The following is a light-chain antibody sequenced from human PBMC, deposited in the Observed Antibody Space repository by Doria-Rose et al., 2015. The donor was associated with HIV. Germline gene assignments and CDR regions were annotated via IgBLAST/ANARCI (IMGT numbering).Light chain of an antibody. J-gene: IGKJ1*01. Sequence: TQSPGTLSLSPGARATLSCRASQSFSSTYLAWYQQKPGQAPSLLIYDGSTRATRIQDRFSASRSGTDFTLTINRLEPEDFALYYCHQYGTSCTFGQGTKVQV. CDR2: DGS. V-gene: IGKV3-20*01. CDR3: HQYGTSCT. CDR1: QSFSSTY.